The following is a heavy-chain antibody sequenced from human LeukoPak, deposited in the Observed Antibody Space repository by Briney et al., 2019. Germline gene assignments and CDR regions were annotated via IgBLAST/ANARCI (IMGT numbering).Heavy chain of an antibody. CDR2: IYHSGST. CDR1: GGSISSSSYY. Sequence: PSETLSLTCTVSGGSISSSSYYWSWIRQPPGKGLEWIGYIYHSGSTYYNPSLKSRVTISVDRSKNQFSLKLSSVTAADTAVYYCARDREVRGVTSWGQGTLVTVSS. J-gene: IGHJ5*02. CDR3: ARDREVRGVTS. V-gene: IGHV4-30-2*01. D-gene: IGHD3-10*01.